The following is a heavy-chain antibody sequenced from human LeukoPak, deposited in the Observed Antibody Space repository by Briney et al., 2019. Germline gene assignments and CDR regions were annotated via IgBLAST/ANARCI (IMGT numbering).Heavy chain of an antibody. J-gene: IGHJ4*02. V-gene: IGHV1-2*02. CDR2: INPNSGGT. D-gene: IGHD6-6*01. CDR3: ARDTSSSSGIIGY. CDR1: GYTFTGYY. Sequence: ASVKVSCKASGYTFTGYYMHWVRQAPGQGLEWMGWINPNSGGTSYAQKFQGRVTMTRDTSISTAYMELSRLRSDDTAVYYCARDTSSSSGIIGYWGQGTLVTVSS.